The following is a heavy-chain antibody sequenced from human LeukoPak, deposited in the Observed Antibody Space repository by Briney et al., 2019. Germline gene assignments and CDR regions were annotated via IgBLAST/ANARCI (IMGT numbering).Heavy chain of an antibody. V-gene: IGHV4-31*03. CDR2: IYYSGST. J-gene: IGHJ4*02. Sequence: PSQTLSLTCTVSGGSISSGGYYWSWIRQHPGKGLEWIGYIYYSGSTYYNPSLKSRVTISVDTSKNQFSLKLSSVTAADTAVYYCARLGSTSDHFDYWGQGTLVTVSS. CDR1: GGSISSGGYY. CDR3: ARLGSTSDHFDY. D-gene: IGHD7-27*01.